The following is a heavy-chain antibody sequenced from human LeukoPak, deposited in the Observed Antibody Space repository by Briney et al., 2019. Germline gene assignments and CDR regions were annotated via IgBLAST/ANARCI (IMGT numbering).Heavy chain of an antibody. CDR1: GFTFGSYW. J-gene: IGHJ4*02. D-gene: IGHD5-18*01. CDR2: INPDGNKK. Sequence: GRSLRLSCVASGFTFGSYWMSWVRQAPGKGLEWVASINPDGNKKYSADSVKGRFTISRDNAENSLYLQMNSLRVEDTAFYYCARDLAYSRLDYWGQGMLVTVSS. CDR3: ARDLAYSRLDY. V-gene: IGHV3-7*01.